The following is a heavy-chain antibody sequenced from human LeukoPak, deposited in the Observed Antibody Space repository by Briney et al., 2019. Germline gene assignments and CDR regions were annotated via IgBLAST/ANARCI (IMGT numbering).Heavy chain of an antibody. CDR2: ISYDGSNK. CDR1: GFTFSSYA. CDR3: ARKRSNGFLNC. V-gene: IGHV3-30*04. Sequence: GGSLRLSCAASGFTFSSYAMHWVRQAPGKGLEGVAVISYDGSNKYYADSVKGRFTISRDNSKNTLYLQMNSLRAEDTAVYYCARKRSNGFLNCWGQGTLVTVSS. J-gene: IGHJ4*02. D-gene: IGHD3-22*01.